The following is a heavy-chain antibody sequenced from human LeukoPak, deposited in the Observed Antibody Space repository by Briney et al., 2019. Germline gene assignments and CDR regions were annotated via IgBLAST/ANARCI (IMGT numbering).Heavy chain of an antibody. V-gene: IGHV4-34*01. CDR1: GGSLSAYY. J-gene: IGHJ3*02. CDR3: VSLRKRGGAFDN. CDR2: INHGGST. Sequence: PSETLSLTCAVYGGSLSAYYWTWIRQPPGKGLEWIGEINHGGSTNYNPSLKSRVTISIDTSKNQFSLKLSPVTAADTAVYYCVSLRKRGGAFDNWGQGTMVTVSS.